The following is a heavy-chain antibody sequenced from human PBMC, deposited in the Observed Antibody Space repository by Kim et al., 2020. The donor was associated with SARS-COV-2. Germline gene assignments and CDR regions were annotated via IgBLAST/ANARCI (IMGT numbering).Heavy chain of an antibody. V-gene: IGHV3-23*01. J-gene: IGHJ2*01. D-gene: IGHD4-17*01. Sequence: ADAVKCRFTNSRDNSKNTLYLQMNSLGAEDTAVYYCAKGYYGDDDWYFDLWGRGTLVTFSS. CDR3: AKGYYGDDDWYFDL.